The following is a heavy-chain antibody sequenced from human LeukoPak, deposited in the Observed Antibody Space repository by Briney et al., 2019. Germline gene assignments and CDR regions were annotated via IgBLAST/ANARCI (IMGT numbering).Heavy chain of an antibody. D-gene: IGHD6-13*01. CDR2: ISGSGGST. V-gene: IGHV3-23*01. Sequence: GGSLRLSCAASGFTFSSYAMSWVRQAPGKGLEWVSAISGSGGSTYYADSVKGRFTISRDNSKNTLYLQMNSLRAEDTAVYYCAKDLLSSSWYESNWFDPWGQGTLVTVSS. CDR1: GFTFSSYA. CDR3: AKDLLSSSWYESNWFDP. J-gene: IGHJ5*02.